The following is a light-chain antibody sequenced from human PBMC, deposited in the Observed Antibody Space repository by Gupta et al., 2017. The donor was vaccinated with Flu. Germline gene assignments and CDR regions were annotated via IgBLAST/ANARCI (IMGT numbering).Light chain of an antibody. CDR1: QIVISSS. V-gene: IGKV3-20*01. CDR3: HQYGSPPYT. CDR2: GAF. Sequence: VLTQSPGTLFSSPGERATLSCRASQIVISSSLAWYQHKPGQAPRLLISGAFDRAAGVPDRFSGSASGTDFTLTISSLQPEDFAVYFCHQYGSPPYTFGQGTKLEIK. J-gene: IGKJ2*01.